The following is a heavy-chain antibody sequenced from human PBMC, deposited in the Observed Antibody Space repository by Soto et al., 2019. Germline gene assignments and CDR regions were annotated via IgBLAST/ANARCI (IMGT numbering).Heavy chain of an antibody. D-gene: IGHD6-13*01. CDR2: INHSGST. CDR3: ARGKRGSSWYRGEEKYYYYGMDV. Sequence: SETLSLTCAVYGGSFSGSVWSWIRQPPGKGLEWIGEINHSGSTNYNPSLKSRVTFSIDTSKRQFSLKVRSVTAADTAVYYCARGKRGSSWYRGEEKYYYYGMDVWGQGTPVTVSS. CDR1: GGSFSGSV. J-gene: IGHJ6*02. V-gene: IGHV4-34*01.